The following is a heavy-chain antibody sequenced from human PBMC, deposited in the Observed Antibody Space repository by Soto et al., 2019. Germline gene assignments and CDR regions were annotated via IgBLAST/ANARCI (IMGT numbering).Heavy chain of an antibody. Sequence: PGGSLRLSCTASGFNLSTYDIHWVRQPPGKGLEWVAVVSFDGRNKYYAGSVEGRFTISRDNSKKTLYLHMNSLRAEDTAVYYSAKDGFYDRTGYYPFDSWGQGTLVTVSS. CDR3: AKDGFYDRTGYYPFDS. J-gene: IGHJ4*02. CDR1: GFNLSTYD. D-gene: IGHD3-22*01. V-gene: IGHV3-30*18. CDR2: VSFDGRNK.